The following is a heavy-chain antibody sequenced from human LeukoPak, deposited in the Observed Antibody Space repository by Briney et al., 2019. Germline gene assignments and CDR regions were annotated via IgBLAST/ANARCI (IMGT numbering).Heavy chain of an antibody. CDR2: INPSGGST. D-gene: IGHD3-3*01. Sequence: ASVKVSCKASGYTFTSYYMHWVRQAPGQGLEWMGIINPSGGSTSYAQKFQGRVTMTRDISTSTVYMELSSLRSEDTAAYYCARDRHYDFWSGTPENWFDPWGQGTLVTVSS. J-gene: IGHJ5*02. V-gene: IGHV1-46*01. CDR3: ARDRHYDFWSGTPENWFDP. CDR1: GYTFTSYY.